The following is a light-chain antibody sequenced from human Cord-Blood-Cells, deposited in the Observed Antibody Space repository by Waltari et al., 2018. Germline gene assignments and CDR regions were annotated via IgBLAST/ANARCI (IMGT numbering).Light chain of an antibody. V-gene: IGKV1-33*01. CDR3: QQYDNRSIFT. Sequence: DIQMTQSPSSLSASVGDRVTITCQASQDISNYLNWYQQKPGKAPKLLIYDASNLETGVPSRFSGSGSGTDFTFTISSLQPEDIATYYCQQYDNRSIFTFGPGTKVDIK. CDR1: QDISNY. CDR2: DAS. J-gene: IGKJ3*01.